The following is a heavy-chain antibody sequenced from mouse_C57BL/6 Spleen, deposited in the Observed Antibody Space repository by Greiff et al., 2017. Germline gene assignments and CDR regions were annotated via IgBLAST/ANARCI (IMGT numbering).Heavy chain of an antibody. CDR1: GYSFTGYY. CDR2: INPSTGGT. Sequence: EVKLQESGPELVKPGASVKISCKASGYSFTGYYMNWVKQSPEKSLEWIGEINPSTGGTTYNQKFTAKATLTVDKSSSTAYMQLKSLTSEDSAVYYCARETGSWFAYWGQGTLVTVSA. CDR3: ARETGSWFAY. V-gene: IGHV1-42*01. J-gene: IGHJ3*01. D-gene: IGHD4-1*01.